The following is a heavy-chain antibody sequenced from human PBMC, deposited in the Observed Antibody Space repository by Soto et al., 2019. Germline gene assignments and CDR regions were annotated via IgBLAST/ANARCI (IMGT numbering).Heavy chain of an antibody. CDR3: AKEVVGATSWGYYYYYGMDV. J-gene: IGHJ6*02. Sequence: GGSLRLSCAASGFTFSSYSMNWVRQAPGKGLEWVSSISSSSSYIYYADSVKGRFTISRDNAKNSLYLQMNSLRAEDTAVYYCAKEVVGATSWGYYYYYGMDVRGQGTTVTVSS. CDR2: ISSSSSYI. D-gene: IGHD1-26*01. CDR1: GFTFSSYS. V-gene: IGHV3-21*01.